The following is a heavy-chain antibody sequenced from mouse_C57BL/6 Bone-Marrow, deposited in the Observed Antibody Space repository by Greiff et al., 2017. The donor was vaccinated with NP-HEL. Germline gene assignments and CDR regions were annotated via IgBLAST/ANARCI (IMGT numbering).Heavy chain of an antibody. Sequence: VHLVESGPGLVAPSQCLSITCTVSGFSFTSYGVHWVRQPPGKGLEWLVVIWRDGSTTYNSAHKYRLSISKDNSKSQVFLKMNRLQTDDTAMYYCARPLDSNYGGFAYWGQGTLVTVSA. CDR3: ARPLDSNYGGFAY. CDR1: GFSFTSYG. CDR2: IWRDGST. J-gene: IGHJ3*01. D-gene: IGHD2-5*01. V-gene: IGHV2-6*03.